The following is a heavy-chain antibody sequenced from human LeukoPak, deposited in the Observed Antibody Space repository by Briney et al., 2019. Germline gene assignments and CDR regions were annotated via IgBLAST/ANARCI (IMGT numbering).Heavy chain of an antibody. CDR2: IGTAGDT. J-gene: IGHJ6*02. CDR1: GITFSTSD. V-gene: IGHV3-13*01. Sequence: GGSLRLSCEASGITFSTSDMHWVRQAPGKGLEWVSVIGTAGDTYYADSVKGRFTISRENAKNSLYLQMNSLRAGDTAVYYCARGSVRVGMGVWGQGTTVTVSS. D-gene: IGHD6-13*01. CDR3: ARGSVRVGMGV.